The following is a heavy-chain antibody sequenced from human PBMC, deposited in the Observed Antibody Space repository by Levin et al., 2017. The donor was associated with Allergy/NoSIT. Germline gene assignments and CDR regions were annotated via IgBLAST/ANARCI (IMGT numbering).Heavy chain of an antibody. D-gene: IGHD5-18*01. V-gene: IGHV3-48*03. CDR3: AIDVDTTVTPSDY. CDR2: INRRATSM. J-gene: IGHJ4*02. Sequence: GGSLRLSCEASGFTFSSYEMNWVRQAPGKGLEWVSYINRRATSMYYADSVKGRFTISRDNVNNSLFLQMNSLRVEDTAVYYCAIDVDTTVTPSDYWGQGTLVTVSS. CDR1: GFTFSSYE.